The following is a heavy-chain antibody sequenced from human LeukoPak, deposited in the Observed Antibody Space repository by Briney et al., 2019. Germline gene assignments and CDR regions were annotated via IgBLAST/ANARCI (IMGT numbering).Heavy chain of an antibody. J-gene: IGHJ4*02. V-gene: IGHV4-38-2*01. CDR2: IYHSGST. Sequence: SETLSLTCAVSGYSISSGYYWGWIRQPPGKGLEWIGSIYHSGSTYYNPSLKSRVTISVDTSENQFSLKLSSVTAADTAVYYCARLRYYDSSGYPDYWGQGTLVTVSS. CDR1: GYSISSGYY. D-gene: IGHD3-22*01. CDR3: ARLRYYDSSGYPDY.